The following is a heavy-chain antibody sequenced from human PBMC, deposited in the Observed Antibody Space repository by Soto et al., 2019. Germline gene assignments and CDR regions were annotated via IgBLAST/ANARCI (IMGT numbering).Heavy chain of an antibody. Sequence: GSLRLSCAASGFTFSSCAMHWVRQAPGKGLEWVALISYDGSNKYYADPVKGRFTISRDNSKNTLYLQMNSLRAEDTAVYYCARDKRDLRFLEWSYYFDYWGQGTLVTVSS. CDR3: ARDKRDLRFLEWSYYFDY. J-gene: IGHJ4*02. V-gene: IGHV3-30-3*01. CDR2: ISYDGSNK. CDR1: GFTFSSCA. D-gene: IGHD3-3*01.